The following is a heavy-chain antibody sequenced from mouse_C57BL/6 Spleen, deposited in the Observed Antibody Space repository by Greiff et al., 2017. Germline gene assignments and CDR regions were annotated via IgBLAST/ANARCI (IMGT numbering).Heavy chain of an antibody. CDR3: AREYSNFSYWYCDV. CDR1: GYTFTSYW. J-gene: IGHJ1*03. D-gene: IGHD2-5*01. CDR2: IYPGSGST. V-gene: IGHV1-55*01. Sequence: QVQLQQSGAELVKPGASVKMSCKASGYTFTSYWITWVKQRPGQGLEWIGDIYPGSGSTNYNEKFKSKATLTVDTASSTAYMQLSSLTSEDSAVYYCAREYSNFSYWYCDVWGTGTTVTVSS.